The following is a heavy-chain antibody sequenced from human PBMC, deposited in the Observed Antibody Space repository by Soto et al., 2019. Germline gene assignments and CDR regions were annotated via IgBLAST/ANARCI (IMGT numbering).Heavy chain of an antibody. J-gene: IGHJ4*02. V-gene: IGHV3-30*18. CDR1: GFTFSSYG. Sequence: GGSLRLSCAASGFTFSSYGMHWVRQAPGKGLEWVAVISYDGSNKYYADSVKGRFTISRDNSKNTLYLQMNSLRAEDTAVYYCAKDPRKPFYDSSGYYPYWGQGTLVTVSS. D-gene: IGHD3-22*01. CDR3: AKDPRKPFYDSSGYYPY. CDR2: ISYDGSNK.